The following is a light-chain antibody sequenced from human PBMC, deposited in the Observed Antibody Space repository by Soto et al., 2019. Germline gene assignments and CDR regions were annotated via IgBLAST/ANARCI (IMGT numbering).Light chain of an antibody. V-gene: IGKV1-8*01. Sequence: AIPMTQSPSALSASTGDRVTITCRASQGISSYLAWYQQKPGKAPKLLIYAASTLQSGVPSRFSGSGSGTDFTLTISCLQSEDFATYYCQQYYSYPWTFGQGTKVDIK. CDR2: AAS. CDR3: QQYYSYPWT. J-gene: IGKJ1*01. CDR1: QGISSY.